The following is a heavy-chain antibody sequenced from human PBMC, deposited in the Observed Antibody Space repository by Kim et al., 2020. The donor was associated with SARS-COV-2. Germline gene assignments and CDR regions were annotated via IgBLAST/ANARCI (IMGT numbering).Heavy chain of an antibody. D-gene: IGHD4-4*01. Sequence: VKGRFTISRDNAKNSLYLQMNSLRAEDTAVYYCARGNYRRYYYYGMDVWGQGTTVTVSS. J-gene: IGHJ6*02. CDR3: ARGNYRRYYYYGMDV. V-gene: IGHV3-11*01.